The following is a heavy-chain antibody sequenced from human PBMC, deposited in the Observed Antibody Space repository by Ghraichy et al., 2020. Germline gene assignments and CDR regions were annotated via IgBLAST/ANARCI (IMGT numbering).Heavy chain of an antibody. V-gene: IGHV1-2*02. J-gene: IGHJ6*02. Sequence: ASVKVSCKASGYTFTGYYMHWVRQAPGQGLEWMGWINPNSGGTNYAQNFQGRVTMTRDTSISTAYMELSRLRSDHTAVYYCARDHCSSSGCYEDYYYGMDVWGQGTTVTVSS. CDR3: ARDHCSSSGCYEDYYYGMDV. D-gene: IGHD2-2*01. CDR2: INPNSGGT. CDR1: GYTFTGYY.